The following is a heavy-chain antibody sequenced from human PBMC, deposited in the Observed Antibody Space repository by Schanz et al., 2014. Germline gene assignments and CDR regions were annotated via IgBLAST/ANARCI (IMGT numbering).Heavy chain of an antibody. Sequence: VQLVESGGGLVQPGGSLRLSCAASGFTFSSHWMHWVRQDPGKGLVWVARINSVGSNTDYADSVTGRFTISRDNAKNTLYLQMNSLRAEDTAVYYCARPALWFGDNCFDPWGQGTLVNVSS. CDR2: INSVGSNT. CDR3: ARPALWFGDNCFDP. D-gene: IGHD3-10*01. CDR1: GFTFSSHW. V-gene: IGHV3-74*02. J-gene: IGHJ5*02.